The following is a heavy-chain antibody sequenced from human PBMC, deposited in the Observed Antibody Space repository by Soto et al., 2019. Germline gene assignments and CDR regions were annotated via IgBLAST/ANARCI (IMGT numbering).Heavy chain of an antibody. V-gene: IGHV1-69*01. J-gene: IGHJ6*02. CDR3: ARGVIAAAVGDIFGGYYYAMDV. CDR1: GGTFSSYA. CDR2: LIPIFGTT. Sequence: QVQLLQSGAEVKKPGSSVKVSCKTSGGTFSSYAFSWVRQAPGQGLEWMGGLIPIFGTTNYAQKFQGRVSITEDESTSTAYMEVSSVRSENTAVYYCARGVIAAAVGDIFGGYYYAMDVWGQVTTVTVSS. D-gene: IGHD6-13*01.